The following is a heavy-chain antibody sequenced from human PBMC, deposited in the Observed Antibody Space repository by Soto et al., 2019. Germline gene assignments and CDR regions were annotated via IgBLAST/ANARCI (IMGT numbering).Heavy chain of an antibody. CDR1: GFTFSSYA. J-gene: IGHJ6*02. CDR2: ISYDGSNK. V-gene: IGHV3-30-3*01. CDR3: ARDRLVVVAAHYYYYGMDV. Sequence: GGSLRLSCAASGFTFSSYAMHWVRQAPGKGLEWVAVISYDGSNKYYADSVKGRFTISRDNSKNTLYLQMNSLRAEDTAVYYCARDRLVVVAAHYYYYGMDVWGQGTTVTVSS. D-gene: IGHD2-15*01.